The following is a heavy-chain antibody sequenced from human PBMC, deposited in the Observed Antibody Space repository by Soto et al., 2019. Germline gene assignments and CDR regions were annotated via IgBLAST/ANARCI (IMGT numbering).Heavy chain of an antibody. CDR1: GGTFSSYA. V-gene: IGHV1-69*13. CDR2: IIPIFGTA. Sequence: ASVKVSCKASGGTFSSYAISWVRQAPGQGLEWMGGIIPIFGTANYAQKFQGRVTITADESTSTAYMELSSLRSEDTAVYYCARGGAVVGATRGPYYYYGMDVWGQGTTVTVSS. J-gene: IGHJ6*02. CDR3: ARGGAVVGATRGPYYYYGMDV. D-gene: IGHD1-26*01.